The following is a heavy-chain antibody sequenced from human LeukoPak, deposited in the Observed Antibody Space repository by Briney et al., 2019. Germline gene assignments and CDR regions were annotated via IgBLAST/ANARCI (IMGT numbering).Heavy chain of an antibody. Sequence: ASVKVSCKASGYTFTSYGISWVRQAPGQGLEWMGXXXXXXGNTNYAQKLQGRVTMTTDTSTSTAYMELRSLRSDDTAVYYCARDPALGYTSGWYNWFDPWGQGTLVTVSS. CDR3: ARDPALGYTSGWYNWFDP. D-gene: IGHD6-19*01. J-gene: IGHJ5*02. V-gene: IGHV1-18*01. CDR1: GYTFTSYG. CDR2: XXXXXGNT.